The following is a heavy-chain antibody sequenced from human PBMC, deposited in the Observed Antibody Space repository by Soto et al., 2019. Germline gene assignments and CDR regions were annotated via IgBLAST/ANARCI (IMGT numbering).Heavy chain of an antibody. CDR1: GFTFSSYS. V-gene: IGHV3-48*01. Sequence: EVQLVESGGGLVQPGGSLRLSCAASGFTFSSYSMNWVRQAPGKGLEWVSYIGSSSSTIYYADSVKGRFTISRDNAKNSLYLQMNSLRAEDTAVYYCARDGCSGGSCYPKDAFDIWGQGTMVTVSS. D-gene: IGHD2-15*01. CDR2: IGSSSSTI. CDR3: ARDGCSGGSCYPKDAFDI. J-gene: IGHJ3*02.